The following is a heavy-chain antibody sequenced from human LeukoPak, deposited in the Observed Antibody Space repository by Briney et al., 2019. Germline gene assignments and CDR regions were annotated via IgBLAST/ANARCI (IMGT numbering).Heavy chain of an antibody. CDR1: GLTFSSYW. J-gene: IGHJ4*02. CDR2: IKQDGSQK. D-gene: IGHD3-22*01. Sequence: GGSLRLSCAASGLTFSSYWMSWVRQAPGKGLEWVANIKQDGSQKYYVDSVRGRFTISRDNAKNSLYLQMNSLRAEDTALYYCAKASYYDTDIGYFDYWGQGTLVTVSS. CDR3: AKASYYDTDIGYFDY. V-gene: IGHV3-7*03.